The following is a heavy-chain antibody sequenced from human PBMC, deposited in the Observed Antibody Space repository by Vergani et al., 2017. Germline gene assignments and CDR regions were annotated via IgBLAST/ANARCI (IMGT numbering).Heavy chain of an antibody. Sequence: VQLVESGGGVVQPGRSLRLSCAASGFTFSGSAMHWVRQASGKGLEWVGRIRSKANSYATAYAASVKGRFTLSRDDSKNTAYLQMNSMKTEDTAVYYCTRSDSGYDPRVYYYYGMDVWGQGP. D-gene: IGHD5-12*01. V-gene: IGHV3-73*01. J-gene: IGHJ6*02. CDR3: TRSDSGYDPRVYYYYGMDV. CDR2: IRSKANSYAT. CDR1: GFTFSGSA.